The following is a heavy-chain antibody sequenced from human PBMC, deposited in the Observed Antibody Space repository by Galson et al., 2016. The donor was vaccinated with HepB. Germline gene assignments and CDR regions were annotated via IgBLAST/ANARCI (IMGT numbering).Heavy chain of an antibody. Sequence: EPLSLTCSVSGGSIGSNNYYWGWIRQPPGKGLEWIGSIYYSGRTFYNPSLQSRVTISVDTSKNQFPLSLNSVTAADTAVYYCARHEPSCCSSAICYPYYFDYGGQGTLVTVSS. CDR2: IYYSGRT. D-gene: IGHD2-2*01. CDR1: GGSIGSNNYY. CDR3: ARHEPSCCSSAICYPYYFDY. V-gene: IGHV4-39*01. J-gene: IGHJ4*02.